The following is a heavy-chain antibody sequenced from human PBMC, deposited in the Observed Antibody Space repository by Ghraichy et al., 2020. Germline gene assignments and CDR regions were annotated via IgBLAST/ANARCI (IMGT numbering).Heavy chain of an antibody. CDR2: IHHSGST. V-gene: IGHV4-59*01. J-gene: IGHJ2*01. Sequence: SQTLSLTCTVSGDSISTYYWNWIRQPPGKGLEWVGHIHHSGSTRYNPSLKSRVTISLDTSKNQFSLKLTSVTAADTAVYFCAREQAWLPQPPTDLYWFFDLWGRGTLVTVSS. D-gene: IGHD5-12*01. CDR1: GDSISTYY. CDR3: AREQAWLPQPPTDLYWFFDL.